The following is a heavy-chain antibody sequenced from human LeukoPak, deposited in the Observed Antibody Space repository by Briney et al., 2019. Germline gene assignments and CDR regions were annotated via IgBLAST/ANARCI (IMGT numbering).Heavy chain of an antibody. CDR1: GFTLSSYN. V-gene: IGHV3-48*03. CDR3: ARGTSYDILTGYYLWYYYYMDV. D-gene: IGHD3-9*01. Sequence: GGSLRLSCADSGFTLSSYNMNWVRQAPGKGLEWVSYISSSGSTIYYADSVKGRFTISRDNAKNSLYLQMNSLRAEDTAVYYCARGTSYDILTGYYLWYYYYMDVWGKGTTVTISS. J-gene: IGHJ6*03. CDR2: ISSSGSTI.